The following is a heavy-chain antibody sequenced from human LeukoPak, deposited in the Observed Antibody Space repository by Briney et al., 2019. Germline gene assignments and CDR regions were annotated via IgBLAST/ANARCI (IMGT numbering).Heavy chain of an antibody. V-gene: IGHV3-66*01. D-gene: IGHD3-16*01. J-gene: IGHJ4*02. CDR3: ARAYDYVWGSYDY. CDR2: IYSGGST. CDR1: GFTVSSNY. Sequence: GGSLRLSCAASGFTVSSNYMSWVRQAPGKGLEWVSVIYSGGSTYYADSVKGRFTISRDNSKNTLYLQMGSLRAEDMAVYYCARAYDYVWGSYDYWGQGTLVTVSS.